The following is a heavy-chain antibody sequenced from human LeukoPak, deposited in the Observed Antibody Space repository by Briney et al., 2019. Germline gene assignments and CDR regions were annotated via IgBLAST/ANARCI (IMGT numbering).Heavy chain of an antibody. CDR3: ARTDYGGHSGFDY. CDR2: ISSSSSTI. D-gene: IGHD4-23*01. CDR1: GFTFSSYS. J-gene: IGHJ4*02. V-gene: IGHV3-48*04. Sequence: PGGSLRLSCAASGFTFSSYSMNWVRQAPGKGLEWVSYISSSSSTIYYADSVKGRFTISRDNAKNTLYLQMNSLRAEDTAVYYCARTDYGGHSGFDYWGQGTLVTVSS.